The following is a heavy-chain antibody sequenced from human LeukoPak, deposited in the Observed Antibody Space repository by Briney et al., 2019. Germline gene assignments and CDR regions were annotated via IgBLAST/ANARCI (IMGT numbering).Heavy chain of an antibody. CDR3: ARYYCGTSYCPGVDY. D-gene: IGHD2-21*01. Sequence: PSETLSLTCTASGGSITSGGYFWTWIRQRPGEGLEWIGYISYYGTPFYNPSFRSRLTISRDTPRNQFSLNLSSVTAADTALYYCARYYCGTSYCPGVDYWGQGALVTVSS. CDR1: GGSITSGGYF. J-gene: IGHJ4*02. V-gene: IGHV4-31*03. CDR2: ISYYGTP.